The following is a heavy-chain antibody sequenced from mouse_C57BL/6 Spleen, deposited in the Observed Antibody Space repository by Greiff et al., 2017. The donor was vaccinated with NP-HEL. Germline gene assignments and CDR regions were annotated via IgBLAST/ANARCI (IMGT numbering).Heavy chain of an antibody. CDR3: ARGWLLRRGYAMDY. V-gene: IGHV1-59*01. CDR1: GYTFTSYW. J-gene: IGHJ4*01. CDR2: IDPSDSYT. Sequence: VQLQQPGAELVRPGTSVKLSCKASGYTFTSYWMHWVKQRPGQGLEWIGVIDPSDSYTNYNQKFKGKATLTVDTSSSTAYMQLSSLTSEDSAVYYCARGWLLRRGYAMDYWGQGTSVTVSS. D-gene: IGHD2-3*01.